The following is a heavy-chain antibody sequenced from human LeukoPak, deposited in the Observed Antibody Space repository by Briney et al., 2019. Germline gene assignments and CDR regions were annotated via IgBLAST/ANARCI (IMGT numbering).Heavy chain of an antibody. J-gene: IGHJ4*02. CDR2: ISGSGGST. Sequence: PGGSLRLSCAASGFTFSSYAMSWVRQAPGKGLEWVSGISGSGGSTYYADSVKGRFTISRDNSKDTLYLQMNSLRAEDTAVYYCAKDFGGYYGDYIDYWGQGTLVTVSS. CDR3: AKDFGGYYGDYIDY. V-gene: IGHV3-23*01. D-gene: IGHD4-17*01. CDR1: GFTFSSYA.